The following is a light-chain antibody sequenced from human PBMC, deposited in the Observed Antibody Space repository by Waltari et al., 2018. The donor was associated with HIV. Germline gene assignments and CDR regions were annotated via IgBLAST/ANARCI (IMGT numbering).Light chain of an antibody. Sequence: QSALTQPASVSGSPGPSITISCTGTSSDVGGYNYVSWYQQHPGKAPKLMIYEVSTRPSGVSNRFSGSKSGNTASLTISGLQAEDEADYYCSSYTSSSVLFGGGTKVTVL. CDR3: SSYTSSSVL. V-gene: IGLV2-14*01. CDR1: SSDVGGYNY. CDR2: EVS. J-gene: IGLJ2*01.